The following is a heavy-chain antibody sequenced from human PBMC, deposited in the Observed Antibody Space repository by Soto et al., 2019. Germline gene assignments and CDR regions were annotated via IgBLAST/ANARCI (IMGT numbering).Heavy chain of an antibody. Sequence: QVQLQESGPGLVKPSQTLSLTCTVSGGSISSGGYYWSWIRQHPGKGLEWIGYIYYSGSTYYNPSLKSRVTISVETSKNQFSLKLSSVTAADTAVYYCARLVVRDGYNSQYYYGMDVWGQGTTVTVSS. V-gene: IGHV4-31*03. CDR3: ARLVVRDGYNSQYYYGMDV. CDR1: GGSISSGGYY. CDR2: IYYSGST. J-gene: IGHJ6*02. D-gene: IGHD5-12*01.